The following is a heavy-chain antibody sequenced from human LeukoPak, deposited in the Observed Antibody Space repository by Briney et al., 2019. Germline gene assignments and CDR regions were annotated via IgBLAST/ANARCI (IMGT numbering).Heavy chain of an antibody. CDR1: GLIYSSYG. V-gene: IGHV3-33*01. D-gene: IGHD6-19*01. Sequence: GGSLTLFCAASGLIYSSYGMHWVRQATGEGLECVAVILYDGSNKYYADPVKGLFTISRGNSKNTLYLQMNRLRAEDTGVYYCASTSGWYEPIDYWGQGTLVTVSS. CDR2: ILYDGSNK. J-gene: IGHJ4*02. CDR3: ASTSGWYEPIDY.